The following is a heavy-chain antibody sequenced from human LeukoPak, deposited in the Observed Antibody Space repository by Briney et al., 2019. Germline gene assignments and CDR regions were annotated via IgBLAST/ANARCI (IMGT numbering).Heavy chain of an antibody. CDR1: GFTFSDYW. CDR3: ARDIYSIAE. J-gene: IGHJ4*02. Sequence: GGSLRLSCAASGFTFSDYWIHWVRQAPGKGLVWVSLIHSDGGTTNYADSVEGRFTISRVNAKNTVYLQMNSLRVEDTAVYYCARDIYSIAEWGQGTLVTVSS. V-gene: IGHV3-74*01. CDR2: IHSDGGTT. D-gene: IGHD1-26*01.